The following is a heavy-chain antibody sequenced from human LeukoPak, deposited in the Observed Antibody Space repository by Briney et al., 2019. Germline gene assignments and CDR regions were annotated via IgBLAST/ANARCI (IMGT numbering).Heavy chain of an antibody. CDR1: GGSISSYY. CDR3: ARYGGGDAFDI. J-gene: IGHJ3*02. CDR2: IYYSGST. V-gene: IGHV4-59*01. D-gene: IGHD4-23*01. Sequence: PSETLSLTCTVSGGSISSYYWSWIRQPPGKGLEWIGYIYYSGSTNYNPSLKSRVTISVDTSKNQFSLKLSSVTAADTAVYYCARYGGGDAFDIWGQGTMVTVSS.